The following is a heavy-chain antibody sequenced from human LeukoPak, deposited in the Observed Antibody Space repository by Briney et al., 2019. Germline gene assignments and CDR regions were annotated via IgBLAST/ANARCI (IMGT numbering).Heavy chain of an antibody. Sequence: GGSLRLSCAASGFTFSSYSMNWVRQAPGKGLEWVSSISSSSSYIYYADSVKGRFTISRDKSKNTLYLQVNSLRPEDTAVYYCARGAYCSSTSCPYFDYWGQGTLVTVSS. D-gene: IGHD2-2*01. V-gene: IGHV3-21*01. CDR2: ISSSSSYI. CDR3: ARGAYCSSTSCPYFDY. J-gene: IGHJ4*02. CDR1: GFTFSSYS.